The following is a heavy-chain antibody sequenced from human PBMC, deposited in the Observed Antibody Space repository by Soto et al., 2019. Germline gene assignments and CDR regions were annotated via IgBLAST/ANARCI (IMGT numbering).Heavy chain of an antibody. CDR1: GDTVTKYW. CDR2: IYPGDSDT. Sequence: AAVKISGKGSGDTVTKYWSGWVRQKPGKGPEWMGIIYPGDSDTKYNPSFQGQVTISADKSITTTYLQWSSLKASDTSIYYCAASIFYYGMDVWGQGTTVTVSS. J-gene: IGHJ6*02. CDR3: AASIFYYGMDV. V-gene: IGHV5-51*01.